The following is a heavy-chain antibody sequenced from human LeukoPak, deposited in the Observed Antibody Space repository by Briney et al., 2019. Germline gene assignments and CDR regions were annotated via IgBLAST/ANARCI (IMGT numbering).Heavy chain of an antibody. CDR1: GYTFTGYY. Sequence: ASVRVSCKASGYTFTGYYMHWVRQAPGQGLEWMGWINPNSGGTNYTQKFQGSVTMTRDTSISTAYMELSRLRSDDTAVYYCARFGPTGTFDYWGQGTLVTVSS. D-gene: IGHD1-7*01. V-gene: IGHV1-2*02. CDR2: INPNSGGT. J-gene: IGHJ4*02. CDR3: ARFGPTGTFDY.